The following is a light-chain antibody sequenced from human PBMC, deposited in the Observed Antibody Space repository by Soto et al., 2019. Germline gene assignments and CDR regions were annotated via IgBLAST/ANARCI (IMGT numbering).Light chain of an antibody. CDR2: RAS. CDR1: QAISSW. J-gene: IGKJ1*01. Sequence: DIQMTQSPSTLSASVGDRVSITCRASQAISSWLAWYQQKPGKAPKPLIYRASTLESGVPSRLSGSGSGTEFTLTISSLQPDDFATYYCQDYSTDSRTFGQGTRVEIK. CDR3: QDYSTDSRT. V-gene: IGKV1-5*03.